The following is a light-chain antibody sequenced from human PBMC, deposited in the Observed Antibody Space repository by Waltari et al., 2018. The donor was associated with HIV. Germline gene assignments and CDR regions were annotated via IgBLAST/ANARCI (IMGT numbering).Light chain of an antibody. CDR3: VGWDSRLRGYV. Sequence: QSVLTQPPSASGAPGQRATISCSGSSSNIENDNVYWYQQFPGAAPKLLIYKDTQRPSGFPDRFTGSKSGPSASLAIGGLRSDDEADYYCVGWDSRLRGYVFGAGTKVTVL. V-gene: IGLV1-47*01. CDR1: SSNIENDN. CDR2: KDT. J-gene: IGLJ1*01.